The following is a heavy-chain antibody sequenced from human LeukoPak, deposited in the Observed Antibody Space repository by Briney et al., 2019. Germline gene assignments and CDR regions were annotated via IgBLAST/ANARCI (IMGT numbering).Heavy chain of an antibody. V-gene: IGHV3-7*01. Sequence: GGSLRLSCAASGFTFSGYWMSWVRQAPGKGLEWVANIKQDGSEKYYVDSVKGRFTISRDNAKNSLYLQMNSLRAEDTAVYYCLIAIDYWGQGTLVTVSS. J-gene: IGHJ4*02. CDR1: GFTFSGYW. D-gene: IGHD2/OR15-2a*01. CDR2: IKQDGSEK. CDR3: LIAIDY.